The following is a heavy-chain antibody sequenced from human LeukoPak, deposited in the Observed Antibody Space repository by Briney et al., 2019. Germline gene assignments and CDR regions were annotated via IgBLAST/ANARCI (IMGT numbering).Heavy chain of an antibody. D-gene: IGHD6-6*01. J-gene: IGHJ4*02. V-gene: IGHV4-34*01. CDR3: ARRPWDSSSPKYYFDY. CDR1: GGSFSGYY. Sequence: PSETLSLTCAVYGGSFSGYYWSWIRQPPGKGLEWIGEINHSGSTNYNPSLKSRVTISVDTSKNQFSLKLSSVTAADTAVYYCARRPWDSSSPKYYFDYWGQGTLVTVSS. CDR2: INHSGST.